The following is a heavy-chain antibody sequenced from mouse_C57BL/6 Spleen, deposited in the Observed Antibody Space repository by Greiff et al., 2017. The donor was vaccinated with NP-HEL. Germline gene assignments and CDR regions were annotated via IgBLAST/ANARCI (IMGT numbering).Heavy chain of an antibody. V-gene: IGHV1-80*01. CDR3: ARFGPTPLYYFDY. Sequence: QVQLQQSGAELVKPGASVKISCKASGYAFSSYWMNWVKQRPGKGLEWIGQIYPGDGDTNYNGKFKGKATLTADKSSSTAYMQLSSLTSEDSAVYFCARFGPTPLYYFDYWGQGTTLTVSS. CDR1: GYAFSSYW. J-gene: IGHJ2*01. CDR2: IYPGDGDT. D-gene: IGHD2-10*01.